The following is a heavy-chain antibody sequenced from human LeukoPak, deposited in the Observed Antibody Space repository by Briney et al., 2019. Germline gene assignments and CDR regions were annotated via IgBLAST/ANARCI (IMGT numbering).Heavy chain of an antibody. V-gene: IGHV1-69*05. CDR2: IIPIFGTA. CDR1: GGTFSSYA. Sequence: SVKVPCKASGGTFSSYAISWVRQAPGQGLKWMGRIIPIFGTANYAQKFQGRVTITTDESTSTAYMELSSLRSEDTAVYYCARESGYYDSSGYLDYWGQGTLVTVSS. D-gene: IGHD3-22*01. CDR3: ARESGYYDSSGYLDY. J-gene: IGHJ4*02.